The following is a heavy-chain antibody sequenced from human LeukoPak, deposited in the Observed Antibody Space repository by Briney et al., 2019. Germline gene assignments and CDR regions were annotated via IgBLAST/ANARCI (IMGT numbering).Heavy chain of an antibody. CDR3: AKDHLYSSSSYFDY. V-gene: IGHV3-23*01. Sequence: GSLRLSCAASGFTFSSYAMSWVRQAPGKGLEWVSAISGSGGSTYYADSVKGRFAISRDNSKNTLYLQMNSLRAEDTAVHYCAKDHLYSSSSYFDYWGQGTLVTVSS. J-gene: IGHJ4*02. CDR2: ISGSGGST. CDR1: GFTFSSYA. D-gene: IGHD6-6*01.